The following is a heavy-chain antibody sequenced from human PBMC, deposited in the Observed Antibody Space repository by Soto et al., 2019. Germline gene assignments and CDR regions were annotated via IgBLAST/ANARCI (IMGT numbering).Heavy chain of an antibody. Sequence: GGSPRLSCAASGFTFSSYAMSWVRQAPGKGLEWVSAISGSGGSTYYADSVKGRFTISRDNSKNTLYLQMNSLRAEDTAVYYCAKGAKTRADCSSTSCYRSYYYGMDVWGQGTTVTVSS. J-gene: IGHJ6*02. D-gene: IGHD2-2*01. CDR3: AKGAKTRADCSSTSCYRSYYYGMDV. V-gene: IGHV3-23*01. CDR2: ISGSGGST. CDR1: GFTFSSYA.